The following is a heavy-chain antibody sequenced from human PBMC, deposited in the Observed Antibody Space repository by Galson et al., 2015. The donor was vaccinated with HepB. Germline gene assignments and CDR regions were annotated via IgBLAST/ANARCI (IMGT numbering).Heavy chain of an antibody. Sequence: SLRLSCAGSGFTFGDYTMSWFRQAPGKGLEWVGLIRDKAYSAATEYAASVKGRFTISRDDSKSIAYLQMNNLKVEDTAVYYCTRVPYDSSGYISFDYWGQGTLVTVSS. CDR3: TRVPYDSSGYISFDY. D-gene: IGHD3-22*01. CDR2: IRDKAYSAAT. CDR1: GFTFGDYT. V-gene: IGHV3-49*03. J-gene: IGHJ4*02.